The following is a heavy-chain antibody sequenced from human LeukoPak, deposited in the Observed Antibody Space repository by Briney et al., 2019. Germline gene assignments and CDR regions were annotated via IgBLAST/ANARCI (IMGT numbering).Heavy chain of an antibody. Sequence: ASVKVSCKASGYSFTGHYLHWVRQAPGQGLEWMGWINPNSGGRKYAQKFQGRVTMTKDISISAAFMELSSLTSDDTAVYYCARDIDVQDYFDSWGQGTLVTVSS. D-gene: IGHD2-15*01. V-gene: IGHV1-2*02. CDR3: ARDIDVQDYFDS. CDR1: GYSFTGHY. J-gene: IGHJ4*02. CDR2: INPNSGGR.